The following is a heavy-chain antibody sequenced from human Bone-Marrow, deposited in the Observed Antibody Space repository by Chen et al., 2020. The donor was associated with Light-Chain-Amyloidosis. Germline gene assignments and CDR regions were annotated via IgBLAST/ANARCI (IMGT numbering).Heavy chain of an antibody. Sequence: EVQLVETGGGLIQPGGSLRLSCAASGFTVSSNYMSWVRQVPGKGPEWVSVVYRGGKAYYAVSVKGRFTISRDNSKSRLNLQMNSLRDEDTAVYYCARAPSGTLFHFDYWGQGTLVTVSS. CDR1: GFTVSSNY. J-gene: IGHJ4*02. V-gene: IGHV3-53*02. CDR3: ARAPSGTLFHFDY. D-gene: IGHD1-26*01. CDR2: VYRGGKA.